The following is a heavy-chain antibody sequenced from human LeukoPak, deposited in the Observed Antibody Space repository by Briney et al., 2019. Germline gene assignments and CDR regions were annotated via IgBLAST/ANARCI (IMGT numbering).Heavy chain of an antibody. CDR2: IYYSGST. CDR1: GGSISSYY. V-gene: IGHV4-59*08. J-gene: IGHJ2*01. D-gene: IGHD6-13*01. CDR3: ARQYHYRSSSWSKPLWYFDL. Sequence: PSETLSLTCTVSGGSISSYYWSWIRQPPGKGLEWIGYIYYSGSTNYNPSLKSRVTISVDTSKNQFSLKLSSVTAADTAVYYCARQYHYRSSSWSKPLWYFDLWGRGTLVTVSS.